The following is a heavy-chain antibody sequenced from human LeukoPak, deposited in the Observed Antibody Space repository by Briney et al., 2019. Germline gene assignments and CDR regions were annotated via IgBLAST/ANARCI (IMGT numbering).Heavy chain of an antibody. D-gene: IGHD3-22*01. J-gene: IGHJ4*02. Sequence: GGSLRLSCAASGFTFDDYAMHWVRQAPGKGLEWVSLISGDGGSTYYADSVKGRFTISRDNAGNSLHLQMNNLRVEDTALYYCATDSYYFDRSGYSGDYWGQGTLVSVSS. V-gene: IGHV3-43*02. CDR1: GFTFDDYA. CDR3: ATDSYYFDRSGYSGDY. CDR2: ISGDGGST.